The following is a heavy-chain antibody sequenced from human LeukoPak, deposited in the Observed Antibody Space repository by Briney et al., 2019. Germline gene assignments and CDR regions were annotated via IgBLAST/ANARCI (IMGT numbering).Heavy chain of an antibody. J-gene: IGHJ6*03. CDR1: GFTFSTYS. CDR2: ISSSSSTI. V-gene: IGHV3-48*01. Sequence: GGSLRLSCGASGFTFSTYSMNWVRQAPGKGLEWVSYISSSSSTIYYADSVKGRFTVSRDNVKNSLYLQMNSLRAEDTAVYYCTKGGPYYYYYMDVWGKGTTVTVSS. CDR3: TKGGPYYYYYMDV.